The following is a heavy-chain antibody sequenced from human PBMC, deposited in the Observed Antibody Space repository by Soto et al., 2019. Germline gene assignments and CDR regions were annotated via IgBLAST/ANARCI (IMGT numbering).Heavy chain of an antibody. CDR1: GFSLSTSGMC. V-gene: IGHV2-70*11. Sequence: SGPTLVNPTQTLTLTCTFSGFSLSTSGMCVSWNRQPPGKALEWLARIDWDDDKYYSTSLKTRLTISKDTSKNQVVLTMTNMDPVDTATYYFARIQSIAAAGTDYYYYYGMDVWGQGTTVTVSS. CDR2: IDWDDDK. J-gene: IGHJ6*02. CDR3: ARIQSIAAAGTDYYYYYGMDV. D-gene: IGHD6-13*01.